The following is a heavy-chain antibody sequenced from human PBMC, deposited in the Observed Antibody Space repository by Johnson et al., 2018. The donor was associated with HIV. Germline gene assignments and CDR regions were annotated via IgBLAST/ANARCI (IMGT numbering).Heavy chain of an antibody. CDR3: AKDQHGPLVPTVMRDDAFDI. V-gene: IGHV3-30*18. J-gene: IGHJ3*02. CDR1: GFTFDDYA. CDR2: ISYDGSNN. Sequence: QMQLVESGGGLVQPGRSLRLSCAASGFTFDDYAMHWVRQAPGKGLQWVAVISYDGSNNYYADSVKGRFTVSRDNSKNAVYLQMNSLGAGDTAVYYCAKDQHGPLVPTVMRDDAFDIWGQGTMVTVSS. D-gene: IGHD5-12*01.